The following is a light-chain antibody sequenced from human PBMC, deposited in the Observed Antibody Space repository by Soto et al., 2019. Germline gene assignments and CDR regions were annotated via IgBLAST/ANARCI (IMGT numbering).Light chain of an antibody. CDR2: AVS. Sequence: QSVLTQPASVSGSPGQSITISCTGTSSDVGGYAYVSWYQQYPGKAPKLVISAVSNRPSGVSHRFSGSRSGNTASLTISGLQAEDEADYYCSSYTSNTTPVFGGGTKVT. J-gene: IGLJ3*02. V-gene: IGLV2-14*01. CDR3: SSYTSNTTPV. CDR1: SSDVGGYAY.